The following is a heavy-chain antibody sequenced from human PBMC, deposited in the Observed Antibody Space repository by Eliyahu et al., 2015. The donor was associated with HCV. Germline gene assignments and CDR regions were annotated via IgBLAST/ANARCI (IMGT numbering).Heavy chain of an antibody. V-gene: IGHV4-31*02. CDR2: GST. Sequence: GSTYYNPSLKSRVTISVDTSKNQFSLKLSSVTAADTAVYYCARDGDYYDSSGLPDYWGQGTLVTVSS. J-gene: IGHJ4*02. CDR3: ARDGDYYDSSGLPDY. D-gene: IGHD3-22*01.